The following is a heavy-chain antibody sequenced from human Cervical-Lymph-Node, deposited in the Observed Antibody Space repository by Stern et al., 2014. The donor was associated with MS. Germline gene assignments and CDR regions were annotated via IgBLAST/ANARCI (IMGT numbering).Heavy chain of an antibody. J-gene: IGHJ6*02. Sequence: QVQLVQSGAEVKKPWSSVKVSCKASGGSFINHAISWVRQAPGQGLEWMGGFIPIFGTTHYAQKFQGRVTITADESATTAYMELSSLRSEDTAVYVCARDNDDNGMDVWGQGTTVIVSS. D-gene: IGHD2-8*01. CDR1: GGSFINHA. CDR3: ARDNDDNGMDV. V-gene: IGHV1-69*01. CDR2: FIPIFGTT.